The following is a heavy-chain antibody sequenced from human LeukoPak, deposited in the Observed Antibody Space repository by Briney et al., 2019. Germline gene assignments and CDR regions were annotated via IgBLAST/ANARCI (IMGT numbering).Heavy chain of an antibody. D-gene: IGHD3-22*01. J-gene: IGHJ4*02. Sequence: GGSLRLSCAASGFTFSDYYMSWIRQAPGKGLEWVSYISSSSYTNHADSVKGRFTISRDNAKNSLYLQMNSLRAEDTAVYYCARPSSGYPIDYWGQGTLVTVSS. CDR1: GFTFSDYY. CDR2: ISSSSYT. CDR3: ARPSSGYPIDY. V-gene: IGHV3-11*06.